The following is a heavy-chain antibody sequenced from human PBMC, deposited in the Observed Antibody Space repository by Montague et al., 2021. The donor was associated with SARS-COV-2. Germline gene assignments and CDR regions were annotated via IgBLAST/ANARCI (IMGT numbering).Heavy chain of an antibody. CDR1: GFTFSSYG. Sequence: SLRLSCAASGFTFSSYGMHWVRQAPGKGLVWVSRINSDGSSTSYADSVKGRFTISRDNAKNTLYLQMNSLRAEDTAVYYCTTRIVVVTYFDYWGQGTLVTVSS. CDR2: INSDGSST. D-gene: IGHD2-21*02. CDR3: TTRIVVVTYFDY. J-gene: IGHJ4*02. V-gene: IGHV3-74*01.